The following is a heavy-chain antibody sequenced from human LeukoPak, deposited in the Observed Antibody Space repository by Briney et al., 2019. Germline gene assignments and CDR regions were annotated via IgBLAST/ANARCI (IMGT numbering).Heavy chain of an antibody. D-gene: IGHD5-12*01. CDR1: GGSFSGYY. CDR2: INHSGST. J-gene: IGHJ4*02. CDR3: ARIHGDY. V-gene: IGHV4-34*01. Sequence: SETLSLTCAVYGGSFSGYYWSWIRQPPGKGLEWIGEINHSGSTNYNPPLKSRVTISVDTSKNQFSLKLSSVTAADTAVYYCARIHGDYWGQGTLVTVSS.